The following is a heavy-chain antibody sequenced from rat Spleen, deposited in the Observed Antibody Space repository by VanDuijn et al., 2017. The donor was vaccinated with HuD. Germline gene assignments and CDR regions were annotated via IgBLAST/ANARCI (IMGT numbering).Heavy chain of an antibody. Sequence: EVQLVESGGGLVQPGRSMKLSCAASGFTFSNYYMAWVRQAPTKGLEWVASISTGGGNTYYRDSVKGRFTISRDNAKNTLYLQMDGLRSEDTAAYYCARTTYDYFDYWGQGVMVTVSS. V-gene: IGHV5-25*01. CDR2: ISTGGGNT. J-gene: IGHJ2*01. CDR1: GFTFSNYY. CDR3: ARTTYDYFDY. D-gene: IGHD2-1*01.